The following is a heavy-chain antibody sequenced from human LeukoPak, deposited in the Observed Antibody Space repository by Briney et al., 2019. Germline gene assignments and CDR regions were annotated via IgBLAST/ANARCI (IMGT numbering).Heavy chain of an antibody. Sequence: GASVKVSCKASGGTFSSYAISWVRQAPGQGLEWMGRIIPILGIANYAQKFQGRGTITADKSTSTAYMELSSLRAEDTAVYYCARIDSSGYYLDYWGQGTLVTVSS. J-gene: IGHJ4*02. CDR3: ARIDSSGYYLDY. CDR1: GGTFSSYA. CDR2: IIPILGIA. V-gene: IGHV1-69*04. D-gene: IGHD3-22*01.